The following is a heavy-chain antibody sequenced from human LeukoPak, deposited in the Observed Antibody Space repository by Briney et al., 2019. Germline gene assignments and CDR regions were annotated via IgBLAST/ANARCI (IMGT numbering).Heavy chain of an antibody. Sequence: ASVKVSCKASSYTFTSYGISWVRQAPGQGLEWMGWISAYNGNTNYAQKLQGRVTMTTDTSTSTAYMELRSLRSDDTAVYYCARGTRDVYYYYMDVWGKGTTVTVSS. CDR2: ISAYNGNT. J-gene: IGHJ6*03. CDR1: SYTFTSYG. CDR3: ARGTRDVYYYYMDV. V-gene: IGHV1-18*01.